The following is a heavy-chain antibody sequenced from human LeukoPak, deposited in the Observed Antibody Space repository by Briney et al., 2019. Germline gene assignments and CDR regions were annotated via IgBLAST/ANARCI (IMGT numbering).Heavy chain of an antibody. Sequence: GGSLRLSCAASGFTFSSYSMNWVRQAPGKGLEWVSSISSSSSYIYYADSVKGRSTISRDNAKNSLYLQMNSLRAEDTAVYYCAREAHPGGNYYWFDYWGQGTLVTVSA. CDR1: GFTFSSYS. D-gene: IGHD1-26*01. V-gene: IGHV3-21*01. CDR3: AREAHPGGNYYWFDY. CDR2: ISSSSSYI. J-gene: IGHJ4*02.